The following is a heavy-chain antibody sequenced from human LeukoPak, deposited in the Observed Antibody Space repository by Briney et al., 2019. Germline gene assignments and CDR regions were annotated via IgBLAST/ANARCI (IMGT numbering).Heavy chain of an antibody. J-gene: IGHJ4*02. Sequence: GGSLRLSCAASGFTFDDYAMHWVRQAPGKGLEWVSGISWNSGSIAYADSVKGRFTISRDNAKNSLYLQMNSLRAEDTALYYCAKDFGRSAYDRPFDYWGQGTLVTDSS. D-gene: IGHD5-12*01. V-gene: IGHV3-9*01. CDR1: GFTFDDYA. CDR2: ISWNSGSI. CDR3: AKDFGRSAYDRPFDY.